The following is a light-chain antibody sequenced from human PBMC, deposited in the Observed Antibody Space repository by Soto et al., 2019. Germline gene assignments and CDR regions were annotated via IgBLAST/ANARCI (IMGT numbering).Light chain of an antibody. Sequence: QSALTQPASVSGSPGQSITISCTGTSSDVGSYNLVSWYQHHPGNTPKLMIYEGSRRPSGVSDRFSGSKSGNTASLTVSGLQDEDEADYYCSSFGGSNDVLFGGGTKLTVL. CDR1: SSDVGSYNL. V-gene: IGLV2-14*02. CDR3: SSFGGSNDVL. J-gene: IGLJ2*01. CDR2: EGS.